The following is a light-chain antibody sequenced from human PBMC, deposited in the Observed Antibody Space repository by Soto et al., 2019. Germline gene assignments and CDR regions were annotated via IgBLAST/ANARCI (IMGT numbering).Light chain of an antibody. CDR1: QSVDSD. CDR2: GAS. CDR3: QQYDNWPLT. Sequence: EIVMTHSPATLSVSPGERATLSCRASQSVDSDLAWYQQKPGQAPRLLIFGASTRASGIPARFSGSGSGTAFTLTISSLQSEDFGVYFCQQYDNWPLTFGGGTKVDIK. V-gene: IGKV3D-15*01. J-gene: IGKJ4*01.